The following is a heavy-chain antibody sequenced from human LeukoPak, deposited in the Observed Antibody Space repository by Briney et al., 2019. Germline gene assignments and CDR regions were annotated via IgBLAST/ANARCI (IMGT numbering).Heavy chain of an antibody. J-gene: IGHJ6*03. D-gene: IGHD6-19*01. CDR2: TYYRSKWYN. V-gene: IGHV6-1*01. CDR3: ARDANPNYSSGWYYYYYMDV. Sequence: SQTLSLTCAISGDTVSSNSAAWNWIRQSPSRGLEWLGRTYYRSKWYNEYAVSVKSRITINPDTSKNQFSLQLNSVTPEDTAVYYCARDANPNYSSGWYYYYYMDVWGKGTTVTISS. CDR1: GDTVSSNSAA.